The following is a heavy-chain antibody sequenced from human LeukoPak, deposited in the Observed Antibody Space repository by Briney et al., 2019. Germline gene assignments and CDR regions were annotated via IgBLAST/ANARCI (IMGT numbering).Heavy chain of an antibody. CDR1: GFTFSSYW. Sequence: GGSLRLSCAASGFTFSSYWMSWVRQAPGKGLEWVANIKQDGSEKYYVDSVKGRFTISRDNAKNSLYLQMNSLRAEDTAVYYCAKDLFACSSTSCYSQSHWGQGTLVTVSS. V-gene: IGHV3-7*03. J-gene: IGHJ4*02. CDR3: AKDLFACSSTSCYSQSH. D-gene: IGHD2-2*01. CDR2: IKQDGSEK.